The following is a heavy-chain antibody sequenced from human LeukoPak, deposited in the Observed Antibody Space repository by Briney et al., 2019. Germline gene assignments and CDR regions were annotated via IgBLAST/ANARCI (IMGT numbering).Heavy chain of an antibody. CDR1: GFAFSSYA. CDR2: IGGSGVAT. Sequence: PGGSLRLSCAASGFAFSSYAMSWLRQAPGKGLEWISGIGGSGVATYYADSVKGRFTISRDNSKNTLHLQMNSLRVDDTAVYYCTKGEVDGDYTPAFWGQGTLVTVSS. CDR3: TKGEVDGDYTPAF. J-gene: IGHJ4*02. V-gene: IGHV3-23*01. D-gene: IGHD4-17*01.